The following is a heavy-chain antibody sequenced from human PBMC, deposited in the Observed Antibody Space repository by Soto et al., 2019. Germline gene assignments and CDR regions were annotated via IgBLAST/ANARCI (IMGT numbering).Heavy chain of an antibody. J-gene: IGHJ4*02. CDR1: GGSFSGYY. V-gene: IGHV4-34*01. CDR3: ARGRDYYGSGSYYLTFFDY. CDR2: INHSGST. D-gene: IGHD3-10*01. Sequence: SETLSLTCAVYGGSFSGYYWSWIRQPPGKGLEWIGEINHSGSTNYNPSLKSRVTISVDTSKNQFSLKLSSVSAADTAVYYCARGRDYYGSGSYYLTFFDYWGQGTLVTVSS.